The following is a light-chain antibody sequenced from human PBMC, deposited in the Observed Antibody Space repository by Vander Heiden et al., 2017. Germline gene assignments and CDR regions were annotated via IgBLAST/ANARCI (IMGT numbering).Light chain of an antibody. V-gene: IGLV4-69*01. CDR2: VNSDGSH. CDR1: SGLNSNV. CDR3: QTWATGIRV. Sequence: QLVLTQSPSASASLGASVKLTCPLSSGLNSNVIAWHQQQPEKGPRYLMKVNSDGSHRKADGIPDRFSGSSSGAERYLTISSLQSDDEADYYCQTWATGIRVFGGGTRLTVL. J-gene: IGLJ2*01.